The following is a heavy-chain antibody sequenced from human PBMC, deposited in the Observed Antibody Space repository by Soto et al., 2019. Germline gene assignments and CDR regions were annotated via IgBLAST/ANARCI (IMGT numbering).Heavy chain of an antibody. CDR2: INHSGST. CDR3: ARLPLAYYYYMDV. V-gene: IGHV4-34*01. Sequence: SETLSLTCAVYGGSFSGYYWSWIRQPPGKGLEWIGEINHSGSTNYNPPLKSRVTISVDTSKNQFSLKLSSVTAADTAVYYCARLPLAYYYYMDVWGKGTMVTVSS. J-gene: IGHJ6*03. CDR1: GGSFSGYY.